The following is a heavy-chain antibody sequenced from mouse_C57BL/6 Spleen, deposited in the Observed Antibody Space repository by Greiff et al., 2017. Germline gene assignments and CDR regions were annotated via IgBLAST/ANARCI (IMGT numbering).Heavy chain of an antibody. J-gene: IGHJ3*01. V-gene: IGHV1-81*01. CDR2: IYPRSGNT. CDR3: ARDGYGSSYRFAY. D-gene: IGHD1-1*01. CDR1: GYTFTSYG. Sequence: VKLMEPGAELARPGASVKLSCKASGYTFTSYGISWVKQRTGQGLEWIGEIYPRSGNTYYNEKFKGKATLTADKSSSTAYMELRSLTSEDSAVYFCARDGYGSSYRFAYWGQGTLVTVSA.